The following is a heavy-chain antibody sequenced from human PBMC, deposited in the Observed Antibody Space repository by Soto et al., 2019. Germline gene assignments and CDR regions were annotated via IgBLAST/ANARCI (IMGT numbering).Heavy chain of an antibody. J-gene: IGHJ6*02. CDR3: ARDSVVEDIVVVADDYGMDV. V-gene: IGHV3-11*06. CDR2: ISSSSSYT. Sequence: PGGSLRLSCAASGFTFSDYYMSWIRQAPGKGLEWVSYISSSSSYTNYADSVKGRFTISRDNAKNSLYLQMNSLRAEDTAVYYCARDSVVEDIVVVADDYGMDVWGQGTTVTVSS. CDR1: GFTFSDYY. D-gene: IGHD2-2*01.